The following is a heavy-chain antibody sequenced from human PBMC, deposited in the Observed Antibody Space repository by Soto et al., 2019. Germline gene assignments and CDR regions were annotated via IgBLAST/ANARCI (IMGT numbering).Heavy chain of an antibody. D-gene: IGHD3-22*01. Sequence: WASVKVSGKASGYTFTSYGINWVRQAPGRGLEWMGWINPGNGNTKYSQQFQGRVIIDRDTSASTAYMELSSLRPEDTAVYYCARGGYFDSSNYLAYWGLGTLVTVSS. CDR3: ARGGYFDSSNYLAY. J-gene: IGHJ4*02. CDR1: GYTFTSYG. CDR2: INPGNGNT. V-gene: IGHV1-3*01.